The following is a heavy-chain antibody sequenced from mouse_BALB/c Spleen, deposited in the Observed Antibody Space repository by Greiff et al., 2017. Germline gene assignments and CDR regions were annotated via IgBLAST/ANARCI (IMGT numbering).Heavy chain of an antibody. Sequence: EVKLMESGGGLVQPGGSRKLSCAASGFTFSSFGMHWVRQAPEKGLEWVAYISSGSSTIYYADTVKGRFTISRDNPKNTLFLQMTSLRSEDTAMYYCARGITTVVALHYYAMDYWGQGTSVTVSS. D-gene: IGHD1-1*01. V-gene: IGHV5-17*02. J-gene: IGHJ4*01. CDR2: ISSGSSTI. CDR1: GFTFSSFG. CDR3: ARGITTVVALHYYAMDY.